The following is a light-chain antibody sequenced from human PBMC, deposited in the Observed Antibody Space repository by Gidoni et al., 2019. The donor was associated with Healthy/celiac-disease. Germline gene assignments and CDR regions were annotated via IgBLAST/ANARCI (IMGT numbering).Light chain of an antibody. CDR3: QQYGSSPPYT. V-gene: IGKV3-20*01. CDR1: QSVSSSY. CDR2: GAS. J-gene: IGKJ2*01. Sequence: EIVVTQSPGTLSLSPGERATLSCRASQSVSSSYLAWYQQKPGQAPRLLIYGASSRAPGIPDRFSGSGSGTDFTLTISRLEPEDFAVYYCQQYGSSPPYTFGQGTKLEIK.